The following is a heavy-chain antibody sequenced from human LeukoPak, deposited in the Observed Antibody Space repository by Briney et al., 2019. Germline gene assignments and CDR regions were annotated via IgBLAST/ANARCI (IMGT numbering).Heavy chain of an antibody. V-gene: IGHV4-39*07. CDR2: IYYSGST. Sequence: SETLSLTCAVSGGSISSYYWGWIRQPPGKGLEWIGSIYYSGSTYYNPSLMSRVTISVDTSKNQFSLKMSSVTAADTAVYYCARGVLGQYDYVWGSYRYHYDYWGQGTLVTVSS. D-gene: IGHD3-16*02. CDR3: ARGVLGQYDYVWGSYRYHYDY. J-gene: IGHJ4*02. CDR1: GGSISSYY.